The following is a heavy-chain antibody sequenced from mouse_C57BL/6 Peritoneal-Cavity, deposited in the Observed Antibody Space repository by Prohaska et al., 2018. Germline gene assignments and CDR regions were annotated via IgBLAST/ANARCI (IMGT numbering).Heavy chain of an antibody. Sequence: QVTLKESGPGILQPSQTLSLTCSFSGFSLSTFGMGVGWIRQPSCKGLEWLAHIWWYYDKYYKPALKSRLTIYKDSSKNQVFLKIANVDTADTATYYSARMFYGYNYFDYWGQGTTLTGSS. CDR2: IWWYYDK. CDR3: ARMFYGYNYFDY. CDR1: GFSLSTFGMG. D-gene: IGHD2-2*01. V-gene: IGHV8-8*01. J-gene: IGHJ2*01.